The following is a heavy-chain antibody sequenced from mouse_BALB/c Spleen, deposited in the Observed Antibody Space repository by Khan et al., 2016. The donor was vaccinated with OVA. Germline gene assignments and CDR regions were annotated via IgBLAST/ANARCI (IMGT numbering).Heavy chain of an antibody. J-gene: IGHJ3*01. Sequence: EVMLVESGGGLVKPGGSLKLSCAASGFAFISYDMSWVRQTPERRLEWVATISSGGSYSYYPDSVKGRFTISRDIDRKTLYLHMSSLRSEDTAFYYCARPSYYGNPWFTYWGQGTLVTVSA. D-gene: IGHD2-10*01. CDR2: ISSGGSYS. CDR1: GFAFISYD. V-gene: IGHV5-9*02. CDR3: ARPSYYGNPWFTY.